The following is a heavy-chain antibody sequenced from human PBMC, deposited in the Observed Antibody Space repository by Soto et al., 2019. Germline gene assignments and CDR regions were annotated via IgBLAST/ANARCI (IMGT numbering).Heavy chain of an antibody. CDR1: GFTFSGYW. D-gene: IGHD2-2*01. J-gene: IGHJ5*02. CDR3: ARDPGPRAAASRGLGWFDP. Sequence: GGSLRLSCAASGFTFSGYWMSWVRQAPGKGLEWVASINRDGSESHYVDSVKGRFTISRDNAKSSVYLQMKSLRAEDTAVYYCARDPGPRAAASRGLGWFDPWGQGTLVTVSS. CDR2: INRDGSES. V-gene: IGHV3-7*03.